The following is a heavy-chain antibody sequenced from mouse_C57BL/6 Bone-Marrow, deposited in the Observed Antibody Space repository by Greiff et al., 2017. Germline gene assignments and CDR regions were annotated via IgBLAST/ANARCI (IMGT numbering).Heavy chain of an antibody. CDR3: ARDGYGSSYAVFDY. J-gene: IGHJ2*01. CDR1: GYTFTSYW. D-gene: IGHD1-1*01. CDR2: IDPSDSYT. V-gene: IGHV1-69*01. Sequence: VQLQQPGAELVMPGASVKLSCKASGYTFTSYWMHWVQQRPGQGLEWIGEIDPSDSYTNYNQKFKGKSTLTVDKSSSTAYMQLSSLTSEDSAVYYCARDGYGSSYAVFDYWGQGTTLTVSS.